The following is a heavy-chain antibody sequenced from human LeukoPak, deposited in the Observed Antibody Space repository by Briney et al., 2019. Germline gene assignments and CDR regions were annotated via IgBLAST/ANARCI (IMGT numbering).Heavy chain of an antibody. Sequence: SETLSLTCAVYGGSFSGYYWSWIRQPPGKGLEWIGEINHSGSTNYNPSLKSRVTISVDTSKNQFSLKLSSVTAADTAVYYCARGRGDSSSSLGDYWGQGTLDTVSS. J-gene: IGHJ4*02. V-gene: IGHV4-34*01. D-gene: IGHD6-6*01. CDR1: GGSFSGYY. CDR3: ARGRGDSSSSLGDY. CDR2: INHSGST.